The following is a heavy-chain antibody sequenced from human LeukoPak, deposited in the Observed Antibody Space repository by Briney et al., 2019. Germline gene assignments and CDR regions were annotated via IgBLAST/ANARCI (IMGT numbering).Heavy chain of an antibody. D-gene: IGHD4-17*01. Sequence: GGSLRLSCAASGFTFNNFARSWIRQAPGRGLEWVSAISDSGDKTFYADSVKGRFSISRDNSKSTLFLQMNNLRAEDKAIYYFARDAANSDYGDDYFVYLGKGALATVSS. V-gene: IGHV3-23*01. J-gene: IGHJ4*02. CDR2: ISDSGDKT. CDR1: GFTFNNFA. CDR3: ARDAANSDYGDDYFVY.